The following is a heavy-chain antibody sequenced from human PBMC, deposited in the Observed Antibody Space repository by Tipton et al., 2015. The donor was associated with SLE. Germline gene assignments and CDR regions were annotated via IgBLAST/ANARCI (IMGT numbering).Heavy chain of an antibody. CDR3: ARGWGGGESDAFDI. V-gene: IGHV4-59*12. CDR2: INYSGST. D-gene: IGHD2-21*01. J-gene: IGHJ3*02. CDR1: GGSISSYY. Sequence: TLSLTCTVSGGSISSYYWSWIRQPPGKGLEWIGYINYSGSTNYNPSLKSRVTISVDTSKNQFSLKLNSVTAADTAVYYCARGWGGGESDAFDIWGQGTMVTVSS.